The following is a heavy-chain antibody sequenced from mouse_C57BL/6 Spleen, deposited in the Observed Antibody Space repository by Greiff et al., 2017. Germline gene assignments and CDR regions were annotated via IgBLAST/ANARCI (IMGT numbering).Heavy chain of an antibody. V-gene: IGHV1-59*01. D-gene: IGHD1-1*01. Sequence: QVQLQQPGAELVRPGTSVKLSCKASGYTFTSYWMHWVKQRPGQGLEWIGVIDPSDSYTNYNQKFKGKATLTVDTSASTAYMQLSSLTSEDSAVYYCARSPPITTVVRDAMDYWGQGTSVTVSS. CDR1: GYTFTSYW. CDR2: IDPSDSYT. CDR3: ARSPPITTVVRDAMDY. J-gene: IGHJ4*01.